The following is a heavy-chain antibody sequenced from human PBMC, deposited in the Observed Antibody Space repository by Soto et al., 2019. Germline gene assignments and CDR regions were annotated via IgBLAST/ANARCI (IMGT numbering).Heavy chain of an antibody. CDR3: AKALAALGYYYGMDV. Sequence: GGSLRLSCAASGFTFDDYTMHWVRQAPGKGLEWVSLISWDGGSTYYADSVKGRFTISRDNSKNSLYLQMNSLRTEDTALYYCAKALAALGYYYGMDVWGQGTTVTVS. D-gene: IGHD6-6*01. CDR2: ISWDGGST. CDR1: GFTFDDYT. J-gene: IGHJ6*02. V-gene: IGHV3-43*01.